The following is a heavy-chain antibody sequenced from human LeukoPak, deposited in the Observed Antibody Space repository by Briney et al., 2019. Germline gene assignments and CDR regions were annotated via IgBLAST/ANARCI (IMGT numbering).Heavy chain of an antibody. J-gene: IGHJ4*02. V-gene: IGHV3-23*01. Sequence: GGSLRLSCVASGFIFRNYAMSWVRQAPGEGLEWVSGISDNGGGTYYADSLKGRFTISRDNPKNMLYLQMNSLRAEDTAVYYCAKESGALGAPLYDYWGRGILVTASS. CDR3: AKESGALGAPLYDY. CDR1: GFIFRNYA. D-gene: IGHD4/OR15-4a*01. CDR2: ISDNGGGT.